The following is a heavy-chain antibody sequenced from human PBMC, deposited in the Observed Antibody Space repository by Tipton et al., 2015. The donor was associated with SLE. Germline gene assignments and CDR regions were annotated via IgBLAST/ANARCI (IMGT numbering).Heavy chain of an antibody. CDR1: GFTFDDYG. D-gene: IGHD2/OR15-2a*01. V-gene: IGHV3-20*04. CDR2: INWNGGST. J-gene: IGHJ6*03. Sequence: SLRLSCAASGFTFDDYGMSWVRQAPGKGVEWVSGINWNGGSTGYADSVKGRFTISRDNAKNSLYLQMNSLRAEDTALYYCARAKFLYYMDVWGKGTTVTVSS. CDR3: ARAKFLYYMDV.